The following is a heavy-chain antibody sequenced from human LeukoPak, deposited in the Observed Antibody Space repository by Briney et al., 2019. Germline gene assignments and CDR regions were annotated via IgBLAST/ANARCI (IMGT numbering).Heavy chain of an antibody. V-gene: IGHV3-30*18. D-gene: IGHD3-3*01. J-gene: IGHJ4*02. CDR1: GFTFSSYG. CDR3: AKDFGALDY. CDR2: ISYDGSNK. Sequence: PGRSLRLSCAASGFTFSSYGMHWVRQAPGKGLEWVAVISYDGSNKYYADSVKGRFTISRDNSKNTLYLQMNSLRAEDTAVYYCAKDFGALDYWGQGTLVTVSS.